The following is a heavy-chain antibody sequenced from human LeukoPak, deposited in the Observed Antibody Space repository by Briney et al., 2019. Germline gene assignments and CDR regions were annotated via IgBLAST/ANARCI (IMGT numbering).Heavy chain of an antibody. CDR3: AKKYSTGLDP. Sequence: PGGSLRLSCAASGFTFSSYAMSWVRQAPGKGLEWVSDINGSGGSTYYTDSVKGRFTISRDNSKNTLYLQMNSLRAEDTAIYYCAKKYSTGLDPWGQGTLVTVSS. J-gene: IGHJ5*02. V-gene: IGHV3-23*01. CDR1: GFTFSSYA. CDR2: INGSGGST. D-gene: IGHD1-26*01.